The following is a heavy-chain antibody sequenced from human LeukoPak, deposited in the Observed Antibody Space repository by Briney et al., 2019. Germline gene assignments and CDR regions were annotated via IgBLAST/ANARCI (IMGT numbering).Heavy chain of an antibody. D-gene: IGHD3-22*01. CDR3: TRAGAYYYDSSGSDY. V-gene: IGHV3-7*01. CDR2: IKQDGSEK. CDR1: GFTFSNYW. J-gene: IGHJ4*02. Sequence: GGSLRLSCVASGFTFSNYWMSWVRQAPGKGLEWVANIKQDGSEKYYVDSVKGRSTISRDNAKNSLYLQMNSLRAEDTAVYYCTRAGAYYYDSSGSDYWGQGTLVTVSS.